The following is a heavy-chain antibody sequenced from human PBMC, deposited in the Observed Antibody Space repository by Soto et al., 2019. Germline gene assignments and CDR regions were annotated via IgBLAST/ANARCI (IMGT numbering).Heavy chain of an antibody. Sequence: GGSLRLSCAASGFTFSSYSMNWVRQAPGKGLEWVSAVSPNGQGIYYADSVRGRFTISRDNAKNSVYLQINSLRAEDTAVYFCARDCSGGSCYPGMDVWGQGTTVTVSS. CDR1: GFTFSSYS. CDR2: VSPNGQGI. CDR3: ARDCSGGSCYPGMDV. V-gene: IGHV3-21*01. D-gene: IGHD2-15*01. J-gene: IGHJ6*02.